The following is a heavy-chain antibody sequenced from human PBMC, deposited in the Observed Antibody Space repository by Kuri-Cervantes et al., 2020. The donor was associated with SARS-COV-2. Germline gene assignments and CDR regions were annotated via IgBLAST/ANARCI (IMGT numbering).Heavy chain of an antibody. J-gene: IGHJ4*02. Sequence: SETLSLTCTVSGGSISSGDYYWNWIRQPPGKGLEWIGYIYYSGSTYYNPSLKSRLTISVDTSKNQFSLKLSSVTAADTAVYYCAIVGSALRRDFDYWGQGTLVTVSS. D-gene: IGHD6-25*01. CDR3: AIVGSALRRDFDY. V-gene: IGHV4-30-4*08. CDR2: IYYSGST. CDR1: GGSISSGDYY.